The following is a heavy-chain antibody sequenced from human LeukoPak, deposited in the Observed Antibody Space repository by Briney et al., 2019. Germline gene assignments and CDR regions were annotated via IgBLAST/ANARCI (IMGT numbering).Heavy chain of an antibody. V-gene: IGHV3-21*01. CDR3: ARDGSYYGGYYFDY. J-gene: IGHJ4*02. CDR1: GFTFRSYT. CDR2: ITATSSYI. D-gene: IGHD1-26*01. Sequence: GGSLRLSCAASGFTFRSYTMNWVRQAQGKGLEWVSSITATSSYIYYADSLKGRFTVSRDDAKDSLYLQMHSLRAEDTAVYFCARDGSYYGGYYFDYWGQGTLVTVSS.